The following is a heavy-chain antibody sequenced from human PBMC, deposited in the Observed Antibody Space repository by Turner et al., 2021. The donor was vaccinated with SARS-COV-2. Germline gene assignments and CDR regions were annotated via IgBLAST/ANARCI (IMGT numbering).Heavy chain of an antibody. CDR2: INPNSGGT. V-gene: IGHV1-2*02. CDR1: GYTFTGYY. Sequence: QVQLVQSGAEVKKPGASVKVSCKASGYTFTGYYMHWVRQAPGQGLEWMGWINPNSGGTNYAQKCQGRVTITRDTSISTAYMELSRLRSDDTAVYYCARPRDYYYYMDVWGKGTTVTVSS. J-gene: IGHJ6*03. CDR3: ARPRDYYYYMDV.